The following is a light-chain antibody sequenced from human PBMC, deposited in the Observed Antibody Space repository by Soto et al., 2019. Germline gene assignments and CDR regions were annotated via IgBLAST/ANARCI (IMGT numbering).Light chain of an antibody. CDR1: QTIDSW. V-gene: IGKV1-5*03. CDR3: QQYHIYSGT. Sequence: DIRMTQPPSTLSASVGDRVTISYRASQTIDSWLAWYQQRPGKPPNILIYKASTLASGVPSRFSGSGSGTECTLTINSLQPDDFATYYCQQYHIYSGTLGQGTKVDIK. CDR2: KAS. J-gene: IGKJ1*01.